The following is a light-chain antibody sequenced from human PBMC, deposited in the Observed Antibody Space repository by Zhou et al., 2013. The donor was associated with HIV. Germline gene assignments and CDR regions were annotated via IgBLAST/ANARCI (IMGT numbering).Light chain of an antibody. J-gene: IGKJ4*01. V-gene: IGKV1-17*01. CDR1: QGINSA. CDR3: LQHNSYPLT. Sequence: IQLTQSPSSLSASVGERVTITCRASQGINSALAWYQQKPGKVPKRLIYAASSLQSGVPSRFSGSGSGTEFTLTISSLQPEDFATYYCLQHNSYPLTFGGGTKVEIK. CDR2: AAS.